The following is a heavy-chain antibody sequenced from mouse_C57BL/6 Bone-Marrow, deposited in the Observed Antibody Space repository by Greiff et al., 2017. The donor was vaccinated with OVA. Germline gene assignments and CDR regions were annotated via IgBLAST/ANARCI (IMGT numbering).Heavy chain of an antibody. CDR2: IYPGDGDT. D-gene: IGHD2-3*01. Sequence: VQLQQSGPELVKPGASVKISCKASGYAFSSSWMNWVKQRPGKGLEWIGRIYPGDGDTNYNGKFKGKATLTADKSSSTAYMQLSSLTSEDSAVYFCARQNPPGCGYFPWYFDVWGTGTTVTVSS. CDR1: GYAFSSSW. CDR3: ARQNPPGCGYFPWYFDV. V-gene: IGHV1-82*01. J-gene: IGHJ1*03.